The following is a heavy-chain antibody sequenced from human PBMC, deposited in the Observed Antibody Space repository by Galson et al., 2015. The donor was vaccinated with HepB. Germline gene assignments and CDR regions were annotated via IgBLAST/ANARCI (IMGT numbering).Heavy chain of an antibody. CDR3: AKGSWVNYFDY. J-gene: IGHJ4*02. Sequence: SLRLSCAASGFTFSSYGVHWVRQAPGKGLEWVAVISYDGSNKYYADSVKGRFTISRDNSKDTLYLQMNSLRAEDTAVYYCAKGSWVNYFDYWGQGTLVTVSS. CDR2: ISYDGSNK. D-gene: IGHD1-26*01. V-gene: IGHV3-30*18. CDR1: GFTFSSYG.